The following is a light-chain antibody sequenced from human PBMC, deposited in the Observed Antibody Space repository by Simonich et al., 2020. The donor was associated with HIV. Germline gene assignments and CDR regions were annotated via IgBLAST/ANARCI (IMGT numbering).Light chain of an antibody. Sequence: DIQITQSPSTLSASVGDRVTITCRASQSISSWLAWYQQKPGKAPSLLIYKASSLESGVPSRFSGSGSGTEFTLTISSLQPDDFATYYCQQYNSYWTFGQGTKVEIK. V-gene: IGKV1-5*03. CDR2: KAS. J-gene: IGKJ1*01. CDR1: QSISSW. CDR3: QQYNSYWT.